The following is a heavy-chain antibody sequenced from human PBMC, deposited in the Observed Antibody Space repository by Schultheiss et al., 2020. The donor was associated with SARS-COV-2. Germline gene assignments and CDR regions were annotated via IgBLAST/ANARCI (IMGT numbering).Heavy chain of an antibody. CDR2: INHSGST. D-gene: IGHD3-22*01. Sequence: SETLSLICSVSGGSVTSYYWTWMRQPPGKGLEWIGEINHSGSTNYNPSLKSRVTISVDKSKNQFSLNLESVTVVDTAVYYCARDLGSGYPGWLNPWGQGILVTVSS. V-gene: IGHV4-34*01. CDR1: GGSVTSYY. J-gene: IGHJ1*01. CDR3: ARDLGSGYPGWLNP.